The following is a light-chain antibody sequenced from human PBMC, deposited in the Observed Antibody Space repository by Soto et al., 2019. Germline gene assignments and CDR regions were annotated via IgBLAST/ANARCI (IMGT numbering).Light chain of an antibody. CDR3: QHYNDWVKT. Sequence: EIVMTQSPATLSVSPGERATLSCRASQSVSSNLAWYQQKPGQAPRLLIYGASIRVTGIPARFSGSGSGTEFTLTISSLQSEVFAVYYCQHYNDWVKTFGQGTKLEIK. CDR2: GAS. CDR1: QSVSSN. V-gene: IGKV3-15*01. J-gene: IGKJ2*01.